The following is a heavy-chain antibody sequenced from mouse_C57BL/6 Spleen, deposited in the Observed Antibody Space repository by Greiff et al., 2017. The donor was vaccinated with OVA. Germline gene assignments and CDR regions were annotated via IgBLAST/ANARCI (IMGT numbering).Heavy chain of an antibody. CDR2: ISSGGDYI. Sequence: EVKLQESGEGLVKPGGSLKLSCAASGFTFSSYAMSWVRQTPEKRLEWVAYISSGGDYIYYADTVKGRFTISRDNARNTLYLQMSSLKSEDTAMYYCTRGGIYYGNPYAMDYWGQGTSVTVSS. J-gene: IGHJ4*01. V-gene: IGHV5-9-1*02. D-gene: IGHD2-1*01. CDR1: GFTFSSYA. CDR3: TRGGIYYGNPYAMDY.